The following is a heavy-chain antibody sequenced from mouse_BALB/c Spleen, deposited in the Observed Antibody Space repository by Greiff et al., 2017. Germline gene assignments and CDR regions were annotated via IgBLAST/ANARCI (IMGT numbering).Heavy chain of an antibody. CDR3: ARDNDGYYY. V-gene: IGHV7-3*02. D-gene: IGHD2-3*01. Sequence: EVKVVESGGGLVQPGGSLRLSCATSGFTFTDYYMSWVRQPPGKALEWLGFIRNKANGYTTEYSASVKGRFTISRDNSQSILYLQMNTLRAEDSATYYCARDNDGYYYWGQGTTLTVSS. CDR1: GFTFTDYY. J-gene: IGHJ2*01. CDR2: IRNKANGYTT.